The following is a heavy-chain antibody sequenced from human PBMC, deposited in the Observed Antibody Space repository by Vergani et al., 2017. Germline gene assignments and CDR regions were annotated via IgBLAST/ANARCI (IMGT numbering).Heavy chain of an antibody. V-gene: IGHV1-46*01. CDR1: GYPFTSYY. CDR3: AGDQRGVTRTTQDESNYYDGMDV. CDR2: INPSGGST. Sequence: QVQLVQSGAEVKKPGASVKVSCKASGYPFTSYYLHWVRQAPGQGLEWMGIINPSGGSTSYAQKFQGRVTMTRDTSTSTVYMELSSLRSEDTAVYYCAGDQRGVTRTTQDESNYYDGMDVWGQGTTVTVSS. J-gene: IGHJ6*02. D-gene: IGHD4-17*01.